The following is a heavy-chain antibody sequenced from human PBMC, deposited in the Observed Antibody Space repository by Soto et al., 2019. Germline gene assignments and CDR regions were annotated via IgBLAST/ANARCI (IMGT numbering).Heavy chain of an antibody. J-gene: IGHJ6*02. Sequence: QVQLVQSGAEVKKPGSSVKVSCKASGGTFSSYAISWVRQAPGQGLEWMGGLIPIVGTANYAQKFKGRVTITAEESTSTADMELSSLRSEDTDVYYCARVWNCGGSSCRCYYGMDVWGQGTTVSVSS. V-gene: IGHV1-69*01. CDR3: ARVWNCGGSSCRCYYGMDV. CDR1: GGTFSSYA. CDR2: LIPIVGTA. D-gene: IGHD2-15*01.